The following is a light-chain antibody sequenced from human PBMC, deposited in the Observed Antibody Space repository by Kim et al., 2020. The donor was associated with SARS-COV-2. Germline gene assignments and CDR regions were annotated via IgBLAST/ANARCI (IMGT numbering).Light chain of an antibody. CDR3: SSYTTTITYV. CDR2: DVS. Sequence: GQSINISCTGTSRDVGAFNYVSWYQQYPGKAPKLMIYDVSERPSGVSNRFSGSKSGNTASLTISGVQAEDEADYYCSSYTTTITYVFGTGTKVTVL. J-gene: IGLJ1*01. V-gene: IGLV2-14*04. CDR1: SRDVGAFNY.